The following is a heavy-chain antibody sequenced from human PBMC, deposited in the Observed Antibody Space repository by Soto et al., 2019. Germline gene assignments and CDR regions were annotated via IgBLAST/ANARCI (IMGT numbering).Heavy chain of an antibody. Sequence: SETLSLTCTVSGGSISSYYWSWIRQPPGKGLEWIGYIYYSGSTNYNPSLKSRVTISVDTSKNQFSLKLSSVTAADTAVYYCARSKSGYSSSRTMFDPWGQGTLVTVSS. V-gene: IGHV4-59*01. CDR1: GGSISSYY. D-gene: IGHD6-13*01. J-gene: IGHJ5*02. CDR2: IYYSGST. CDR3: ARSKSGYSSSRTMFDP.